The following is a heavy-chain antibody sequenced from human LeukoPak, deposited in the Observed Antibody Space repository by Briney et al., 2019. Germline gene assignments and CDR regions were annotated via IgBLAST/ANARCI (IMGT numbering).Heavy chain of an antibody. D-gene: IGHD5-18*01. J-gene: IGHJ4*02. V-gene: IGHV3-23*01. CDR2: VSGSGEST. Sequence: RGCPRLSCAASGFPPRSDAMNTVREAPRRGVGRGSGVSGSGESTYYADSVKGRFTISSDNSKQMLYLQMKSLGAEDTAVYYCAKGFTSTALFDYWGQGTLVTVSS. CDR3: AKGFTSTALFDY. CDR1: GFPPRSDA.